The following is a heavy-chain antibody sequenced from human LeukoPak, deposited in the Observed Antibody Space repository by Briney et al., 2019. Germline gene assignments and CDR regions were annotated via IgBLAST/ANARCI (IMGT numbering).Heavy chain of an antibody. CDR2: IYTSGST. Sequence: SETLSLTCTVSGGSISSGNYYWTWIRQPAGKGLEWIGRIYTSGSTNYNPSLKSRVTMSVDTSMNQFSLKLSSVTAADTAVYYCARVGGYYDSSGYSEDYYYYMDVWGKGTTVTISS. V-gene: IGHV4-61*02. CDR1: GGSISSGNYY. D-gene: IGHD3-22*01. CDR3: ARVGGYYDSSGYSEDYYYYMDV. J-gene: IGHJ6*03.